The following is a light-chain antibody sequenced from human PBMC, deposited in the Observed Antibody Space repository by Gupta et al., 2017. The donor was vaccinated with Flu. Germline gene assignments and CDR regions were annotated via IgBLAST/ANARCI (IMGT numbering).Light chain of an antibody. Sequence: PSFPSASVGDRVTIACRASHDISSYFAYHQQTPGDAPNPLIYLASTARSGPPSRFSGSCSAAYIPLIIAILPPEDFANYCCQQRDYYPVTFGHGTTLDIK. CDR1: HDISSY. V-gene: IGKV1-9*01. J-gene: IGKJ3*01. CDR3: QQRDYYPVT. CDR2: LAS.